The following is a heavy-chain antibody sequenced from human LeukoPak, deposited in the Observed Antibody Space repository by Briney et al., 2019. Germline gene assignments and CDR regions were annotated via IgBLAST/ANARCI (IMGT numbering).Heavy chain of an antibody. D-gene: IGHD2-8*01. V-gene: IGHV1-18*01. Sequence: ASVKVSCKASGYTFTSYGISWVRQAPGQGLEWMGWISAYNGNTNYAQKLQGRVTMTTDTSTSTAYMELRSLRSDDTAVYYCATSGLMVYAILYAFDIWGQGTMVTVSS. CDR2: ISAYNGNT. CDR3: ATSGLMVYAILYAFDI. CDR1: GYTFTSYG. J-gene: IGHJ3*02.